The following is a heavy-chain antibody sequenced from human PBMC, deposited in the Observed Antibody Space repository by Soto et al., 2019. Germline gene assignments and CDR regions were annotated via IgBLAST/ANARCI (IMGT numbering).Heavy chain of an antibody. CDR1: GYTFSSVG. CDR2: IRPDSGNI. Sequence: QVQLVQSGTEVRKPGASVRVSCKASGYTFSSVGISWVRQAPGQGLEWMGWIRPDSGNIDYAQKFEGRVTMTADTSTSTVYMELRSLGSDDTAVYYRARDRSTGDYWGQGTLVTVSS. J-gene: IGHJ4*02. CDR3: ARDRSTGDY. V-gene: IGHV1-18*01.